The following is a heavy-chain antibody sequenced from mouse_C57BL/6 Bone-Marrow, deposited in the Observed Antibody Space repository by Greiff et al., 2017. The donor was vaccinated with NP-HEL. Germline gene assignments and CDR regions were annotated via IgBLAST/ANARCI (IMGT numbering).Heavy chain of an antibody. CDR2: INPNNGGT. J-gene: IGHJ3*01. D-gene: IGHD3-2*02. Sequence: VQLQQSGPELVKPGASVKISCKASGYTFTDYYMNWVKQSHGKSLEWIGDINPNNGGTSYNQKFKGKATLTVDKSSSTAYMQLSSLTSEDSAVYCCAKYSSAWFAYWGQGTLVTVSA. CDR1: GYTFTDYY. CDR3: AKYSSAWFAY. V-gene: IGHV1-26*01.